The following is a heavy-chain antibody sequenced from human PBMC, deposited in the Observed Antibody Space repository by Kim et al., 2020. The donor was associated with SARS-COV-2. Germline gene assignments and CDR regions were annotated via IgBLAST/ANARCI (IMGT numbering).Heavy chain of an antibody. V-gene: IGHV3-7*05. D-gene: IGHD3-16*01. CDR1: GFTFSSYW. J-gene: IGHJ4*02. CDR2: IKQDGSEK. Sequence: GGSLRLSCAASGFTFSSYWMSWVRQAPGKGLEWVANIKQDGSEKYYVDSVKGRFTISRDNAKNSLYLQMNSLRAEDTAVYYCARVDRWRGFMITFGGVTSYYFDYWGQGTLVTVSS. CDR3: ARVDRWRGFMITFGGVTSYYFDY.